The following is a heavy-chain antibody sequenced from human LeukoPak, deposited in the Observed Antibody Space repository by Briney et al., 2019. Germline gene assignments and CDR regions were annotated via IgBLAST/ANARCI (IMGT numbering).Heavy chain of an antibody. Sequence: AASVKVSCKASGYTFTSYGISWVRQAPGQGLEWMGGIIPMFGTATYAQKFQGRVTITADESTTTAYMDLSSLRSEDTAVYYCARELYSSSSPDEVPFDYWGQGTLVTVSS. CDR1: GYTFTSYG. CDR3: ARELYSSSSPDEVPFDY. CDR2: IIPMFGTA. V-gene: IGHV1-69*13. J-gene: IGHJ4*02. D-gene: IGHD6-6*01.